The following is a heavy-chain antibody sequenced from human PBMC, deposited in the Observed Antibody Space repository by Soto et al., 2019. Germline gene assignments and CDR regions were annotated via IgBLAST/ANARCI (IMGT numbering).Heavy chain of an antibody. CDR1: GGSISSYY. J-gene: IGHJ3*02. CDR2: IYYSGST. CDR3: ARDCSGGSCYSIGSAFDI. V-gene: IGHV4-59*01. D-gene: IGHD2-15*01. Sequence: QVQLQESGPGLVKPSETLSLTCTVSGGSISSYYWSWIRQPPGKGLEWIGYIYYSGSTNYNPSLKSRVTISVDTSKNQFSLKLSSVTAADTAVYYCARDCSGGSCYSIGSAFDIWGQGTMVTVSS.